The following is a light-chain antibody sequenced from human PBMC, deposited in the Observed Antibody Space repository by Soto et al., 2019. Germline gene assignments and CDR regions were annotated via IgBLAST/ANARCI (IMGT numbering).Light chain of an antibody. J-gene: IGLJ2*01. Sequence: QSALTQPRSVSGSPGQPVTISCTGTSSDVGGYNYVSWYQQHPGKAPKLMIYDVSTRPSGVPDRFSGSKSGNTASLTISGLQAEDEADYYCSSYAGSNSVVFGGGTKVTVL. V-gene: IGLV2-11*01. CDR2: DVS. CDR1: SSDVGGYNY. CDR3: SSYAGSNSVV.